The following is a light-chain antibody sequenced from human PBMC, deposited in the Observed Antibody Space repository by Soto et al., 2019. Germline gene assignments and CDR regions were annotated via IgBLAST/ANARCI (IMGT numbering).Light chain of an antibody. CDR3: VLYMGSGIWV. CDR2: STN. CDR1: SGSVSTSYY. V-gene: IGLV8-61*01. J-gene: IGLJ3*02. Sequence: QAVVTQETSFSVSPGRTVTLTCGLSSGSVSTSYYPSWYQQTPGQAPRTLIYSTNTRSSGVPDRFSGSILGNKAALTITGAQADYESDYYCVLYMGSGIWVFGGGTKVTVL.